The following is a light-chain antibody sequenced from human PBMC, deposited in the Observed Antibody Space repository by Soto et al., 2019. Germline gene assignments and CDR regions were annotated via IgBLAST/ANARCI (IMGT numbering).Light chain of an antibody. CDR3: QQYGSSPLT. V-gene: IGKV3-20*01. CDR1: QSVSSSY. CDR2: AAS. J-gene: IGKJ4*01. Sequence: EIVLTQSPGTLSLSPGERATLSCRASQSVSSSYLAWYQQKPGQAPRLLIYAASSRATGIPDRFSGSGSGTDFTLTISRLEPEDFPVYYCQQYGSSPLTFGGGTKVEIK.